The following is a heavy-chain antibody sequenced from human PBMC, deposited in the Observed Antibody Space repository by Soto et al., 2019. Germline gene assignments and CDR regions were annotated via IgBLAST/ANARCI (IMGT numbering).Heavy chain of an antibody. CDR3: ARDRTPYSSSAPLTPYFDY. CDR2: IWYDGSNK. V-gene: IGHV3-33*01. D-gene: IGHD6-6*01. Sequence: GGSLRLSCAASGFTFSSYGMHWVRQAPGKGLEWVAVIWYDGSNKYYADSVKGRFTISRDNSKNTLYLQMNSLRAEDTAVYYCARDRTPYSSSAPLTPYFDYWGQGTLVTVSS. CDR1: GFTFSSYG. J-gene: IGHJ4*02.